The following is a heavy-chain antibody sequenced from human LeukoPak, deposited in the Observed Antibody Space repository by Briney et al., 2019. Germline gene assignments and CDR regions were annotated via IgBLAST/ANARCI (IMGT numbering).Heavy chain of an antibody. CDR1: GGSISSSSYY. D-gene: IGHD3-22*01. V-gene: IGHV4-39*07. J-gene: IGHJ4*02. CDR3: ARVPRYYYDSSGYSDY. CDR2: IYYSGST. Sequence: SETLSLTCTVSGGSISSSSYYWGWIRQPPGKGLEWIGIIYYSGSTDYNPSLKSRVTISIDTSKNQFSLKLSSVTAADTAVYYCARVPRYYYDSSGYSDYWGQGTLVTVSS.